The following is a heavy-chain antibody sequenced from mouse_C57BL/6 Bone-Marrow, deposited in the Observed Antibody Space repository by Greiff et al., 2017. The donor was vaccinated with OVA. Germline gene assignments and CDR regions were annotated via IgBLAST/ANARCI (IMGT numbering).Heavy chain of an antibody. CDR1: GYSITSDY. D-gene: IGHD1-1*01. CDR2: ISYSGST. J-gene: IGHJ1*03. V-gene: IGHV3-8*01. CDR3: ASVTTVVATDWYFDV. Sequence: EVQLQESGPGLAKPSQTLSLPCSVTGYSITSDYWNWIRKFPGNKLEYMGYISYSGSTYYNPSLKSRISITRDTSKNQYYLQLNSVTTEDTATYYCASVTTVVATDWYFDVWGTGTTVTVSS.